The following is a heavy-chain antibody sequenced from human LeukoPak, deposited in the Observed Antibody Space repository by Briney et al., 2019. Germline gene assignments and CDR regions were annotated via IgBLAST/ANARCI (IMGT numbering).Heavy chain of an antibody. CDR3: ARDDRYGSGSSPDY. CDR1: GFTFSSYE. CDR2: NI. J-gene: IGHJ4*02. D-gene: IGHD3-10*01. Sequence: GGSLRLSCAASGFTFSSYEMNWVRQAPGKGLEWVSYNIHYADSVKGRFTISRDNAKSSLYLQMNSLRAEDTALYYCARDDRYGSGSSPDYWGQGTLVTVSS. V-gene: IGHV3-48*03.